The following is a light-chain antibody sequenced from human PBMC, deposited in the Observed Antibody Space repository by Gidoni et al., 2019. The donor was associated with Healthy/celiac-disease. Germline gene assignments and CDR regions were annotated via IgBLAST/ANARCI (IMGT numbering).Light chain of an antibody. J-gene: IGLJ2*01. CDR1: SSDVGGYNY. V-gene: IGLV2-14*03. CDR3: SSYTSSSTLV. Sequence: PGQSITISCTGTSSDVGGYNYVSWYQQHPGKAPKLMIYDVSNRPSGVSNRFSGSKSGNTASLTISGLQAEDEADYYCSSYTSSSTLVFGGGTKLTVL. CDR2: DVS.